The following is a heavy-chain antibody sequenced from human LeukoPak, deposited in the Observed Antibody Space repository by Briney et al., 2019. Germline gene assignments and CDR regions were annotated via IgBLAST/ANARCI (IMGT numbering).Heavy chain of an antibody. J-gene: IGHJ4*02. CDR1: GGSFSGYY. D-gene: IGHD6-13*01. CDR2: INHSGST. V-gene: IGHV4-34*01. CDR3: ARDVVAAAGTWDY. Sequence: SETLSLTCAVYGGSFSGYYWSWIRQPPGKGLEWIGEINHSGSTNYNPSLKSRLTMSVDTSKNQFSLKLGSVTAADTAVYYCARDVVAAAGTWDYWGQGTLVTVSS.